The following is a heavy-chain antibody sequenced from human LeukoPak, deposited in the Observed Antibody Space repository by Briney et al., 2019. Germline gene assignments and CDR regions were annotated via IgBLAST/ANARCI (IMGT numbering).Heavy chain of an antibody. Sequence: PSETLSLTCTVSGGSISSYYWSWIRQPAGKGLEWIGRIYTSGSTNYNPSPKSRVTMSVDTSKNQFSLKLSSVTAADTAVYYCARAGSYDSSGYYGGHFDYWGQGTLVTVSS. V-gene: IGHV4-4*07. CDR3: ARAGSYDSSGYYGGHFDY. CDR2: IYTSGST. J-gene: IGHJ4*02. D-gene: IGHD3-22*01. CDR1: GGSISSYY.